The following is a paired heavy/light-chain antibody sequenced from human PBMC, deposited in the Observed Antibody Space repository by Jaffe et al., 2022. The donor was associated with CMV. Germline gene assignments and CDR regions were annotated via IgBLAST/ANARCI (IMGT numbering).Light chain of an antibody. Sequence: DIQMTQSPSSLSASVGDRVTITCRASQSISSYLNWYQQKAGKAPKLLIFAASSLQSGVPSRFSGSGSGTDFTLTISSLQPEDFAIYYCQQSYSTPTTFGQGTKVEIK. V-gene: IGKV1-39*01. CDR1: QSISSY. J-gene: IGKJ1*01. CDR3: QQSYSTPTT. CDR2: AAS.
Heavy chain of an antibody. J-gene: IGHJ3*02. Sequence: QVQLQESGPGLVKPSETLSLTCTVSGGSVSSYFWSWIRQPAGKGLEWIGRIYTSGSTNYNPSLKSRVTMSVDTSKNQFSLKLSSVTAADTAVYYCARVGMGSFDSSGLTPFDAFDIWGQGTMVTVSS. V-gene: IGHV4-4*07. CDR2: IYTSGST. CDR3: ARVGMGSFDSSGLTPFDAFDI. D-gene: IGHD3-22*01. CDR1: GGSVSSYF.